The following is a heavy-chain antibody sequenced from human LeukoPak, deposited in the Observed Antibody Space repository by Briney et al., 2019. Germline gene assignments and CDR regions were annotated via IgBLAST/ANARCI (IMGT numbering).Heavy chain of an antibody. V-gene: IGHV3-72*01. CDR2: TRNKANSYTT. D-gene: IGHD3-10*01. Sequence: GGSLRLSCAASGFTFSDHYMDWVRQAPGKGLEWVGRTRNKANSYTTEYAASVKGRFTISRDDSKNSLYLQMNSLKTEDTAVYYCARVLYYGSGIFDYWGQEPLVTVSS. CDR1: GFTFSDHY. CDR3: ARVLYYGSGIFDY. J-gene: IGHJ4*02.